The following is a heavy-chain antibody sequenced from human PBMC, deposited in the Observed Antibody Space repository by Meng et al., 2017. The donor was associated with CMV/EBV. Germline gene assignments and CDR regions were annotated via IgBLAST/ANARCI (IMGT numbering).Heavy chain of an antibody. D-gene: IGHD6-13*01. CDR2: INPNSGST. Sequence: SCKASGNTFTGYYMHWVRQAPGQGLEWMGWINPNSGSTNYAQKFQGRVTMTRDTSISTAYMELGRLRSDDTAVYYCARDSRAAAGTDYWGQGTLVTVSS. CDR3: ARDSRAAAGTDY. J-gene: IGHJ4*02. CDR1: GNTFTGYY. V-gene: IGHV1-2*02.